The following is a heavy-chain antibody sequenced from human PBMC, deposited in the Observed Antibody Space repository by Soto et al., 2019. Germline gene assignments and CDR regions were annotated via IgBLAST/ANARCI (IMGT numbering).Heavy chain of an antibody. CDR2: INPNSGGT. Sequence: ASVKVSCNSSGYTFTGYYMHWVRQAPGQGLEWMGWINPNSGGTNYAQKFQGRVTMTRDTSISTAYMELSRLRSDDTAVYYCARGSVGVTTRVNGMDVWGKGTTVTVSS. V-gene: IGHV1-2*02. CDR1: GYTFTGYY. CDR3: ARGSVGVTTRVNGMDV. D-gene: IGHD1-26*01. J-gene: IGHJ6*04.